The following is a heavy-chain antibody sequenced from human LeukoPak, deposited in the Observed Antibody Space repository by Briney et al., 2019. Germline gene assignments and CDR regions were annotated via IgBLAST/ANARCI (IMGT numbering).Heavy chain of an antibody. CDR1: GYTFTGYY. V-gene: IGHV1-2*02. CDR2: INPNSGGT. CDR3: ARDLFARKTLGNWDSRAFHI. D-gene: IGHD1-14*01. Sequence: ASVKVSCKASGYTFTGYYIHWVRQAPGQGLQWLGWINPNSGGTNYAQNFQGRVTVTRDTSTATAYMELRWLTSDDTAVYYCARDLFARKTLGNWDSRAFHIWGQGTMVTVSS. J-gene: IGHJ3*02.